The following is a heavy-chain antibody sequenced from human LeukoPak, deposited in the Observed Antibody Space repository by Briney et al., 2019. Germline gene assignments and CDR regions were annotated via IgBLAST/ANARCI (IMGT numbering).Heavy chain of an antibody. J-gene: IGHJ4*02. V-gene: IGHV1-8*03. CDR2: MSPNSGNT. D-gene: IGHD6-19*01. CDR1: GYTFGSDD. Sequence: AASVKVSCKASGYTFGSDDINWVRQATGQGLEWMGWMSPNSGNTGYAQKFQGRVTITRNTSITTAYMELSSLRSDDTAVYYCGRGHTGWGGLDYWGQGTLVTVSS. CDR3: GRGHTGWGGLDY.